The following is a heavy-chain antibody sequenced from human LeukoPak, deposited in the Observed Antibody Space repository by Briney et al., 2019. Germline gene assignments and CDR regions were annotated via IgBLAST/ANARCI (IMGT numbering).Heavy chain of an antibody. D-gene: IGHD5-24*01. CDR2: MNPNSGNT. CDR1: GYTFTSYD. J-gene: IGHJ6*02. CDR3: ARDGYNYYYYYYGMHV. Sequence: ASVKVSCKASGYTFTSYDINWVRQATGQGLEWMGWMNPNSGNTGYAQKFQGRVTMTRNTSISTAYMELTSLRSEDTAVYYCARDGYNYYYYYYGMHVWGQGTTVTVSS. V-gene: IGHV1-8*01.